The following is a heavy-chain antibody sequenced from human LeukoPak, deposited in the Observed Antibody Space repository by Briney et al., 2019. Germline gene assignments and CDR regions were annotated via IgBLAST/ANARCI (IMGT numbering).Heavy chain of an antibody. CDR2: ISWNSGSI. CDR1: GFTFDDYA. Sequence: GRSLRLSCAASGFTFDDYAMHWVRQAPGKGLEWVSGISWNSGSIGYADSVKGRFTISRDNAKNSLYLQMNSLRAEDTAVYYCAKGIAAAGNFDYWGQGTLVTVSS. CDR3: AKGIAAAGNFDY. J-gene: IGHJ4*02. V-gene: IGHV3-9*01. D-gene: IGHD6-13*01.